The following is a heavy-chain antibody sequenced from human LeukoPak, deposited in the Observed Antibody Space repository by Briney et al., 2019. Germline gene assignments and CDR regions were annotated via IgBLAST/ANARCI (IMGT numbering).Heavy chain of an antibody. CDR1: GGSMRSYY. CDR3: ARGGYSTGWSFFDY. CDR2: VYTTGNT. Sequence: PSETLSLTCTVSGGSMRSYYWSWIRQPAGKGLEWFGRVYTTGNTNYNPSLQSRVTMSVDTSKNQFSLNLYSVTAADTAVYYCARGGYSTGWSFFDYWGQGPLVTVSS. D-gene: IGHD6-19*01. J-gene: IGHJ4*02. V-gene: IGHV4-4*07.